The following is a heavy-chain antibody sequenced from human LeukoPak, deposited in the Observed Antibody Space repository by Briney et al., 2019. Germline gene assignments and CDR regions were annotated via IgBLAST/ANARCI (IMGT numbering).Heavy chain of an antibody. J-gene: IGHJ5*02. Sequence: GGSLRLSCAASGFSLSNSAMSWVRQAPGKGLEWVSLIIASSGSTFYADSVKGRFTISRDNSKNTLYLQMNSLRAEDTAVYYCARDYEDAGLPFGWFDPWGQGTLVTVSS. CDR2: IIASSGST. D-gene: IGHD3-10*01. CDR3: ARDYEDAGLPFGWFDP. V-gene: IGHV3-23*01. CDR1: GFSLSNSA.